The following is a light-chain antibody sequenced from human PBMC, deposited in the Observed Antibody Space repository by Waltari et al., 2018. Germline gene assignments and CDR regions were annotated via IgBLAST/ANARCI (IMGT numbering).Light chain of an antibody. CDR2: DVT. V-gene: IGLV2-11*01. CDR3: YSFARSSTLV. Sequence: QSALTQPRSVSGSPGQSVTISCTGTSSDVGYYNYVSWYQQHPGKPPKLMIYDVTKRPSGVPDRFSGSNSGNTASLTVSGLQAEDEADYYCYSFARSSTLVFGGGTKLTVL. J-gene: IGLJ2*01. CDR1: SSDVGYYNY.